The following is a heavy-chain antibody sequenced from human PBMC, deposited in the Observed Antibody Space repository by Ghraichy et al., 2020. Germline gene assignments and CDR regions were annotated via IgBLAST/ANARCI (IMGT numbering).Heavy chain of an antibody. V-gene: IGHV3-7*01. CDR3: TRDPAWGALDY. CDR1: GFTFSSYW. Sequence: ETPSLTCAASGFTFSSYWMTWVRQAPGKGLEWVANIKDDGSESYHVDSVRGRFTISRDNAKNSLYLQMNSLRAEDTAVYYCTRDPAWGALDYWGQGTLVTVSS. D-gene: IGHD1-26*01. J-gene: IGHJ4*02. CDR2: IKDDGSES.